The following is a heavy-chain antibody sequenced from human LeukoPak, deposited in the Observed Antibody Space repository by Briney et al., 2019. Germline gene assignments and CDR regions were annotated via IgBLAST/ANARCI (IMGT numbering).Heavy chain of an antibody. CDR3: ARGSSGWYKNVDY. CDR1: GYTFTGYY. Sequence: ASVTVSCTASGYTFTGYYMHWVRQAPGQGLEWMGWINPNSGGTNYAQKFQGRVTMTRDTSISTAYMELSRLRSDDTAVYYCARGSSGWYKNVDYWGQGTLVTVSS. CDR2: INPNSGGT. D-gene: IGHD6-19*01. J-gene: IGHJ4*02. V-gene: IGHV1-2*02.